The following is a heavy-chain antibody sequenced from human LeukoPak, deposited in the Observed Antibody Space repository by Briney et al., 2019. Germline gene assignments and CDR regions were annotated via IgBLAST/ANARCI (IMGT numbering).Heavy chain of an antibody. Sequence: SVKVSCKASGGTFSSYAISWVRQAPGQGLEWMGGIIPIFGTANYAQKFQGRVTITADESTSTAYMELSSLRSEDTAVYYCARGVPTPGPYYYYYYMDVWGKGTTVTVSS. J-gene: IGHJ6*03. CDR1: GGTFSSYA. V-gene: IGHV1-69*13. CDR3: ARGVPTPGPYYYYYYMDV. D-gene: IGHD1-1*01. CDR2: IIPIFGTA.